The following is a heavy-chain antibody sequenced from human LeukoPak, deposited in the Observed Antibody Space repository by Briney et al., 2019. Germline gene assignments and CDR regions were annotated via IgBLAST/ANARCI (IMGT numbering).Heavy chain of an antibody. J-gene: IGHJ6*02. CDR3: ARASPRGSYYYYGMDV. V-gene: IGHV3-53*01. Sequence: GGSLRLSCAASGFTVSSNYMSWVRQAPGKGLEWVSIIFSGGSTYYADSVKGRFTISRDNSKNTLYLQMNSLRAEDTAVYYCARASPRGSYYYYGMDVWGQGTTVTVSS. CDR2: IFSGGST. CDR1: GFTVSSNY. D-gene: IGHD3-10*01.